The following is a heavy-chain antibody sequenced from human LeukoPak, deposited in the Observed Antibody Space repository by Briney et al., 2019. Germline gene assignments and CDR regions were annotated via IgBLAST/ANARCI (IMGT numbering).Heavy chain of an antibody. V-gene: IGHV3-9*01. Sequence: GGSLRLSCAASGFTFSSYAMSWVRQAPGEGLEWVSGISWNSGSIGYADSVKGRFTISRDNAKNSLYLQMNSLRAEDTALYYCAKDRSGYYYYGMDVWGQGATVTVSS. CDR1: GFTFSSYA. CDR3: AKDRSGYYYYGMDV. CDR2: ISWNSGSI. J-gene: IGHJ6*02.